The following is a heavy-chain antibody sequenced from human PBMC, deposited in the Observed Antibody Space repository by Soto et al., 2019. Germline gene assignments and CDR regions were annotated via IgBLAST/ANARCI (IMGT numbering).Heavy chain of an antibody. J-gene: IGHJ6*02. CDR1: GGTFSSYA. V-gene: IGHV1-69*12. CDR2: IIPIFGTA. Sequence: QVQLVQSGAEVKKPGSSVKVSCKASGGTFSSYASSWVRQAPGQGLEWMGGIIPIFGTANYAQKFQGRVTITADESTSTAYMELSSLRSEDTAVYYCARPSGSYYDYYYYGMDVWGQGTTVTVSS. D-gene: IGHD1-26*01. CDR3: ARPSGSYYDYYYYGMDV.